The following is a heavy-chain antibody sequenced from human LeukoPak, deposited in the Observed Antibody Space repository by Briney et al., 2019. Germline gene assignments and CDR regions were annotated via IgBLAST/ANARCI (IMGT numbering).Heavy chain of an antibody. J-gene: IGHJ6*02. D-gene: IGHD2/OR15-2a*01. Sequence: GGSLRLSCFASGLIFGDHAMSWVRQAPGKGLEWVGFIRSKAYGGTTEYAASVEGRFTISRDDSRGIAYLQMNSLKTEDTAFYYCTRGPILLWIHNGMDVWGQGATATVSS. CDR1: GLIFGDHA. CDR3: TRGPILLWIHNGMDV. V-gene: IGHV3-49*04. CDR2: IRSKAYGGTT.